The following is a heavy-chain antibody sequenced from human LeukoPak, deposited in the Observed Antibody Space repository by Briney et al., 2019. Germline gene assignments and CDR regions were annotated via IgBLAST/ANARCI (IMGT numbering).Heavy chain of an antibody. D-gene: IGHD3-22*01. Sequence: PGGSLRLSCAASGFTFSSYGMHWVRQAPGKGLEWVAFIRYDGSNKYYADSVKGRFTISRDNSKNTLYLQMNSLRAEDTAVYYCAKLRITMIVVVMLDAFDIWGQGTMVTVSS. V-gene: IGHV3-30*02. CDR2: IRYDGSNK. J-gene: IGHJ3*02. CDR1: GFTFSSYG. CDR3: AKLRITMIVVVMLDAFDI.